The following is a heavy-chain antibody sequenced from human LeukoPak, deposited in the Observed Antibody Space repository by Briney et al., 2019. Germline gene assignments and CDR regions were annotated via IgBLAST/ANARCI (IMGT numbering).Heavy chain of an antibody. V-gene: IGHV3-48*03. CDR1: GFSFSIYE. Sequence: GGSLRLSCAASGFSFSIYEMNWVRQAPGKGLEWISYISSSGTTIYYADSVKGRFTISRDNAKNSLYLQMNSLRAEDTAVYYCARDNGGYPYYLDYWGQGTLVTVSS. J-gene: IGHJ4*02. D-gene: IGHD1-26*01. CDR3: ARDNGGYPYYLDY. CDR2: ISSSGTTI.